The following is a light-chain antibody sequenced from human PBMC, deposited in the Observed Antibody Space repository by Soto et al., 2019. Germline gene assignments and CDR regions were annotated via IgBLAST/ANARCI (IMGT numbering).Light chain of an antibody. CDR2: GNT. CDR3: LSFDSSLSVV. CDR1: SSNIGAGYD. J-gene: IGLJ2*01. Sequence: QPVLTQPPSVSGAPGQRVTISCTGGSSNIGAGYDVHWYQQLPGRAPKLLIYGNTNRTSGVPDRFSGSKSGTSASLAITGLQAEDEADYYCLSFDSSLSVVVGGGSKRTVL. V-gene: IGLV1-40*01.